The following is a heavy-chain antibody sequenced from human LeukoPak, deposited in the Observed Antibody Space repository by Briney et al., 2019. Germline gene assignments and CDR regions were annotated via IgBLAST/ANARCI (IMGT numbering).Heavy chain of an antibody. CDR3: ARHCGFGDSCFDY. V-gene: IGHV5-10-1*01. CDR2: IDPSDSYT. J-gene: IGHJ4*02. CDR1: GYSFRNYW. Sequence: PGESLKISCKGSGYSFRNYWITWVRQMPGKGLGWMGRIDPSDSYTNYSPSFQGHVTISADKSITTADLQWSSLKASDTAIYYCARHCGFGDSCFDYWGQGTLVTVSS. D-gene: IGHD3-10*01.